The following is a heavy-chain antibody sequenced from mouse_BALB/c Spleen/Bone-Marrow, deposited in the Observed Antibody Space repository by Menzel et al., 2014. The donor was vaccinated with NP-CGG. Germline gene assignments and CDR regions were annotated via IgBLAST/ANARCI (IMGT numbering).Heavy chain of an antibody. CDR1: GYSFTSYW. J-gene: IGHJ1*01. V-gene: IGHV1-5*01. CDR3: TRNWDWSFEV. Sequence: VQLKDSGTVLTRPGASVKMSCKASGYSFTSYWMHWVKQRPGQGLEWIGAIYPGNSDTTYNQKFKGKAKLTAVTSASTAYMELSSLTNEDSAVYYCTRNWDWSFEVWGAGTTVTVSS. CDR2: IYPGNSDT. D-gene: IGHD4-1*01.